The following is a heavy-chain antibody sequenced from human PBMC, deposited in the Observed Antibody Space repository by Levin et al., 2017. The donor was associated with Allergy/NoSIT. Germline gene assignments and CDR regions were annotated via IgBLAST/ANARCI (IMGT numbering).Heavy chain of an antibody. CDR2: IWNDGSSK. V-gene: IGHV3-33*06. CDR1: EFAFSSFG. CDR3: AKDKGPHIYGMDV. J-gene: IGHJ6*02. Sequence: GESLKISCVASEFAFSSFGMHWVRQAPGKGLEGVAVIWNDGSSKYYADSVKGRFTISRDNSKKTLYLQMNRLRVEDTAVYFCAKDKGPHIYGMDVWGQGTTVIVSS.